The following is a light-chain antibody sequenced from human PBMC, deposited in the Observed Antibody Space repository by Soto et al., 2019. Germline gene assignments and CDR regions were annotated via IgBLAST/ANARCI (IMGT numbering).Light chain of an antibody. CDR3: QQYNNWPFT. CDR1: QSVSSN. V-gene: IGKV3D-15*01. Sequence: EIVMTQSPATLSVSPGERATLSCRASQSVSSNLDWYQQKPGQAPRILIYGASTRATGIPARFSGSGSGTEFTLTISSLQSEDFAVYYCQQYNNWPFTFGPGTKVDIK. J-gene: IGKJ3*01. CDR2: GAS.